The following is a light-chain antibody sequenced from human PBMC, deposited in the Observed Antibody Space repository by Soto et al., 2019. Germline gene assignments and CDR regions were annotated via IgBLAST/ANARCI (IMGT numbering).Light chain of an antibody. V-gene: IGKV3-15*01. CDR1: QSVRSN. J-gene: IGKJ2*01. CDR2: GAS. Sequence: EVVMTQSPATLPVSPGEGATLSCRASQSVRSNLAWYQQKPGQAPRFLIYGASTRATGIPTRFSGSGSGTEFTLTISNLQSEDFAVYYCQQYDNWPPYTFGQGTKLEIK. CDR3: QQYDNWPPYT.